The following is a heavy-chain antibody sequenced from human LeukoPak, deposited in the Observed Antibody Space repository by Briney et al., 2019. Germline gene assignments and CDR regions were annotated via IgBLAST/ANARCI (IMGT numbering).Heavy chain of an antibody. V-gene: IGHV3-21*01. CDR1: GFTFSRHA. CDR3: ASENIVGTSGALFDY. J-gene: IGHJ4*02. CDR2: ITSSGSYR. Sequence: GGSLRLSCAASGFTFSRHAMNWVRQALGKGLEWVSSITSSGSYRYHSDSVKGRFTISRDNAKNSLYLQMNSLRVEDTAVYYCASENIVGTSGALFDYWGQGTLVTVSS. D-gene: IGHD5-12*01.